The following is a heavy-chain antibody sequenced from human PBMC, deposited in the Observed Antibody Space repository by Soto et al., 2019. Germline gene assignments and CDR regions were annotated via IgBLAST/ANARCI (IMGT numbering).Heavy chain of an antibody. CDR1: GYTFRNYI. CDR2: ISPYNGIT. V-gene: IGHV1-18*01. CDR3: ARYCAGNACYSRHYYAMDV. J-gene: IGHJ6*02. D-gene: IGHD2-21*02. Sequence: QVQLVQSAGEVKKPGASAIVSCQASGYTFRNYIIAWLRQAPGQGLEWMGWISPYNGITNYARQFRCRVTLTTDTSTSAAYLDLRNLESDDAATYYCARYCAGNACYSRHYYAMDVWGQGTTVCVSS.